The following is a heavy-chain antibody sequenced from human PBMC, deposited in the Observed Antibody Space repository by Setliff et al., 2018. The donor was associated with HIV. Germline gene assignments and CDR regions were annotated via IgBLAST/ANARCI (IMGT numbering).Heavy chain of an antibody. V-gene: IGHV4-34*01. CDR2: INHSGSV. CDR1: GESFSGYY. J-gene: IGHJ4*02. Sequence: PSETLSLTCAVYGESFSGYYWSWIRQPPGKGMEWIGEINHSGSVNYNPSLKSRVTISVDTSKNQFSLKMSSVTAADTAVYYCARAFTFGGALVISYYLDSWGQGTLVT. CDR3: ARAFTFGGALVISYYLDS. D-gene: IGHD3-16*02.